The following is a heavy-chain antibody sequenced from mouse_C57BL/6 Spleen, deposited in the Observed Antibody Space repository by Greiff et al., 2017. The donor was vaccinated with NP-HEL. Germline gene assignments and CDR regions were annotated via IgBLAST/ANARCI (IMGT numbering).Heavy chain of an antibody. J-gene: IGHJ2*01. V-gene: IGHV5-4*01. Sequence: EVMLVESGGGLVKPGGSLKLSCAASGFTFSSYAMSWVRQTPEKRLEWVATISDGGSYTYYPDTVKGRFTISRDNAKNNLYLQMSHLKAEDTAMYYCARDGRGNYFDYWGQGTTLTVSS. CDR2: ISDGGSYT. CDR1: GFTFSSYA. CDR3: ARDGRGNYFDY.